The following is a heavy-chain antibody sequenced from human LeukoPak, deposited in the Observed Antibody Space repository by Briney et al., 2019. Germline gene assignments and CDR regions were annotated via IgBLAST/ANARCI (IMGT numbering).Heavy chain of an antibody. Sequence: SETLSLTCTVSGGSISSSSYYWGWIRQPLGKGLEWIGSIYYSGSTYYNPSLKSRVTISVDTSKNQFSLKLSSVTAADTAVYYCGGVVVVAATNTPYNWFDPWGQGTLVTVSS. D-gene: IGHD2-15*01. J-gene: IGHJ5*02. CDR3: GGVVVVAATNTPYNWFDP. CDR1: GGSISSSSYY. V-gene: IGHV4-39*01. CDR2: IYYSGST.